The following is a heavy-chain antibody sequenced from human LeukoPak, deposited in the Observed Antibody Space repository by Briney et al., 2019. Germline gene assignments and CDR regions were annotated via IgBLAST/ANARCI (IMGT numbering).Heavy chain of an antibody. CDR2: IKQDGSEK. J-gene: IGHJ4*02. D-gene: IGHD1-14*01. CDR1: GFTFNSYW. V-gene: IGHV3-7*01. Sequence: PGGSLRLSCAASGFTFNSYWMNWVRQAPGKGLEWVANIKQDGSEKYYADSVKGRFTISRDDSKNTLYLQMNSLRAEDTAVYYCARDRNIRYFDCWGQGTLVTVSS. CDR3: ARDRNIRYFDC.